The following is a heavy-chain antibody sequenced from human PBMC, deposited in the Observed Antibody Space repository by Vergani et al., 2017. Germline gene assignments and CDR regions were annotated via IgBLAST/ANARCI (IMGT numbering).Heavy chain of an antibody. J-gene: IGHJ6*03. CDR2: ISFDGSNK. CDR1: GFTFSSYA. V-gene: IGHV3-30-3*01. Sequence: QVQLVESGGGVVQPGRSLRLSCAASGFTFSSYAMHWVRQAPGKGLEWVAVISFDGSNKYYADSVKCRFTISRDNSKNTLYLQMNSLRAEDTAVYYCARDPQYCSSTSCYNNYYYYMDVWGKGTTVTVSS. D-gene: IGHD2-2*02. CDR3: ARDPQYCSSTSCYNNYYYYMDV.